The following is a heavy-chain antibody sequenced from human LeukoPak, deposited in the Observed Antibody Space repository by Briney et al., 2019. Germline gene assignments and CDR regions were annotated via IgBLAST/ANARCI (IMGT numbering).Heavy chain of an antibody. V-gene: IGHV4-30-4*07. D-gene: IGHD2-21*01. CDR1: GGSISSGGYT. CDR3: ARYLHISAPFDV. J-gene: IGHJ4*02. Sequence: KASQTLSLTCAVSGGSISSGGYTWSWIRQPPGKGLEWIGFINYSGNVYYNPSLKSRVTISLDTSKNQFSLRLSSVTAADTAVYYCARYLHISAPFDVWGQGTLVTVSS. CDR2: INYSGNV.